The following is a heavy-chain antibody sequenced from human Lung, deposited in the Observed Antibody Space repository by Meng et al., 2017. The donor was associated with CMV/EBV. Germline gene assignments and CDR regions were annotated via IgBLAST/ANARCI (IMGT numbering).Heavy chain of an antibody. V-gene: IGHV3-9*01. D-gene: IGHD2-21*01. J-gene: IGHJ6*02. CDR3: AKAYSLLGNVMDV. CDR1: GFTFDDYA. CDR2: ITWNSGDK. Sequence: GESLKIXXAASGFTFDDYAMHWVRQAPGRGPEWVSGITWNSGDKGYADSVKGRFTISRDNAKNSLYLQMNSLRPEDTALYYCAKAYSLLGNVMDVWGRGTTVTVSS.